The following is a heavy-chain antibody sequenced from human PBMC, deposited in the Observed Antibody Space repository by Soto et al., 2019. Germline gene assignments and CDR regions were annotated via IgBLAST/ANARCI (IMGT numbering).Heavy chain of an antibody. D-gene: IGHD3-22*01. CDR1: GYTFTSYY. Sequence: ASVKVSCKASGYTFTSYYMHWVRQAPVQGLEWMGIINPSGGSTSYAQKFQGRVTMTRDTSTSTVYMELSSLRSEDTAVYYCARMGYSDSSGPGSAFDIWGQGTMVTLSS. CDR3: ARMGYSDSSGPGSAFDI. V-gene: IGHV1-46*01. CDR2: INPSGGST. J-gene: IGHJ3*02.